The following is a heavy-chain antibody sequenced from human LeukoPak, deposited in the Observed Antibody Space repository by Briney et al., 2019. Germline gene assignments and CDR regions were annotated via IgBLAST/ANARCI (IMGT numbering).Heavy chain of an antibody. CDR1: GGTFSSYA. J-gene: IGHJ4*02. CDR3: ARVSLEADSGYEGY. Sequence: ASVKVSCKASGGTFSSYAISWVRQAPGQGLEWMGRIIPILGIANYAQKFQGRVTITADKSTSTAYVELSSLRSEDTAVYYCARVSLEADSGYEGYWGQGTLVTVSS. V-gene: IGHV1-69*04. CDR2: IIPILGIA. D-gene: IGHD5-12*01.